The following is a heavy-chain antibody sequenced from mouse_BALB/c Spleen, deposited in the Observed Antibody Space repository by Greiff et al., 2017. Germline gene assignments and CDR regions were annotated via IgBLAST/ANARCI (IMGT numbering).Heavy chain of an antibody. J-gene: IGHJ4*01. Sequence: EVQGVESGGGLVQPGGSRKLSCAASGFTFSSFGMHWVRQAPEKGLEWVAYISSGSSTIYYADTVKGRFTISRDNPKNTLFLQMTSLRSEDTAMYYCARDYGAMDYWGQGTSVTVSS. CDR1: GFTFSSFG. CDR2: ISSGSSTI. V-gene: IGHV5-17*02. D-gene: IGHD1-1*02. CDR3: ARDYGAMDY.